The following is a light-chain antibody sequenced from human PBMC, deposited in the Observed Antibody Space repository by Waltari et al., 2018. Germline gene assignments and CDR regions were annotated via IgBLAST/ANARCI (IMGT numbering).Light chain of an antibody. CDR2: AAS. Sequence: IVLTQSPRTLSLSPGERANLSCRASQSVTRNFLAWYQQKPGQAPRLLIFAASSRATGIPDRFSGSGSGTDFTLTITRLEPEDFAVYYCQQYGSSPYTFGQGTNLEIK. J-gene: IGKJ2*01. CDR3: QQYGSSPYT. V-gene: IGKV3-20*01. CDR1: QSVTRNF.